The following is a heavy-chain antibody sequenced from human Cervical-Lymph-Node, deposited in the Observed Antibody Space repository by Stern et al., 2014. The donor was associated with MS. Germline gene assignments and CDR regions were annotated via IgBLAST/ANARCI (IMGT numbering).Heavy chain of an antibody. CDR1: GLTLSDYF. V-gene: IGHV3-11*01. CDR2: ISSGGSTI. Sequence: VQLLESGGGLVKPGGSLRLSCAASGLTLSDYFMTWIRQAPGKGPEWLSGISSGGSTIYYADSVKGRFSISRDNAKNLLYLQMNSLRAEDTAVYYCATGGGYFDYWGQGALVTVSS. J-gene: IGHJ4*02. D-gene: IGHD1-14*01. CDR3: ATGGGYFDY.